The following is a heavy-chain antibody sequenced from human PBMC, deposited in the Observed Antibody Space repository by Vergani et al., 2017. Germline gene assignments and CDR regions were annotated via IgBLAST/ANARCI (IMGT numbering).Heavy chain of an antibody. Sequence: EVQLAQSGADVKKPGESLKIFCKGSGYSYTRYWIGWVRQMPGKGLEWMGNIYPGDSDTRYSPSVQGQVTISADKPSSTGYLQWSSVKAADTAMYHCARQAGGVALDVWGKGTTVTVSS. V-gene: IGHV5-51*01. D-gene: IGHD1-26*01. CDR3: ARQAGGVALDV. CDR2: IYPGDSDT. J-gene: IGHJ6*04. CDR1: GYSYTRYW.